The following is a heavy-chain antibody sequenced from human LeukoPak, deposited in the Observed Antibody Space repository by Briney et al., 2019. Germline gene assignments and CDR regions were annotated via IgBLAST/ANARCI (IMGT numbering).Heavy chain of an antibody. Sequence: GGSLRLSCAGSGFPFSSYEINWLRQAPGKGLEWVSHIDSSGITIYYGDSVKGRFIISRDNAKNSIYLQMDSLRVEDTAIYYCARDSVGDLLDYWGQGTPVTVSS. CDR2: IDSSGITI. J-gene: IGHJ4*02. CDR1: GFPFSSYE. CDR3: ARDSVGDLLDY. D-gene: IGHD4-17*01. V-gene: IGHV3-48*03.